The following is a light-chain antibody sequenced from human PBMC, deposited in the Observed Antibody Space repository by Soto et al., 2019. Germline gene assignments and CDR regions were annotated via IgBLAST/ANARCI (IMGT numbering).Light chain of an antibody. J-gene: IGKJ1*01. Sequence: DIQMTQSPSSLSASVGDRVTITCRASQSISIYLNWYQQKPGKAPNLLIYAASSLQSGVPSRFSGSGSGTDFTLTISSLQREDFATYFCQQSYSTRGTFGQGTKVEIK. CDR3: QQSYSTRGT. CDR2: AAS. CDR1: QSISIY. V-gene: IGKV1-39*01.